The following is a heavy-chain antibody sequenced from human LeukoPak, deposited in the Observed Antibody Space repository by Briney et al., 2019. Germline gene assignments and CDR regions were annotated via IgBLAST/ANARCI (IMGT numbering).Heavy chain of an antibody. CDR2: IKQDGSEK. CDR1: GDSINSYY. Sequence: PSETLSLTCTVSGDSINSYYWSWVRQAPGKGLEWVANIKQDGSEKYYVDSVKGRFAISRDNSKNTLYLQMNSLRAEDTAVYYCAKGLYYLDYWGQGTLVTVSS. CDR3: AKGLYYLDY. J-gene: IGHJ4*02. V-gene: IGHV3-7*01.